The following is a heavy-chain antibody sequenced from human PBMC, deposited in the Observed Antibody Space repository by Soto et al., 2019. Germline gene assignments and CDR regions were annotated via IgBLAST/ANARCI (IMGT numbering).Heavy chain of an antibody. CDR2: IIPIFGTA. D-gene: IGHD6-6*01. Sequence: SVKVSCKASGGTFSSYAISWVRQAPGQGLEWMGGIIPIFGTANYAQKFQGRVTITADKSTSTAYMELSSLRSEDTAVYYCARARGPASRSSHHGMDVWGQGTTVTVSS. V-gene: IGHV1-69*06. CDR1: GGTFSSYA. J-gene: IGHJ6*02. CDR3: ARARGPASRSSHHGMDV.